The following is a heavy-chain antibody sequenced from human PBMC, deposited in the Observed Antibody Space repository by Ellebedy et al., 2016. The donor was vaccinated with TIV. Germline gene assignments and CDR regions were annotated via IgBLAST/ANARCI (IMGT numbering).Heavy chain of an antibody. V-gene: IGHV3-9*01. CDR3: VKGLDAFDI. J-gene: IGHJ3*02. CDR1: GFTFSSYS. CDR2: ISWNSGNL. Sequence: PGGSLRLSCAASGFTFSSYSMNWVRQAPGKGLEWVSGISWNSGNLAYADSVKGRFPISRDNAMKSLYLQMNSLRSEDTAFYYCVKGLDAFDIWGQGTMVTVSS.